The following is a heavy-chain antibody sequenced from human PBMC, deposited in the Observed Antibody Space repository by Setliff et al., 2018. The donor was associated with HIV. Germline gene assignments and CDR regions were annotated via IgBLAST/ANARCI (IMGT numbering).Heavy chain of an antibody. V-gene: IGHV4-4*02. CDR1: GGSISSTNW. Sequence: PSETLSLTCAVSGGSISSTNWWSWVRQPPGKGLEWIGKIYHSGSTNYNPSLKSRVTISRDHAKNPLYLQMNSLRAEDTAVYYCARAPYYYDSSGYLDYGGQGTQVTVSS. CDR2: IYHSGST. J-gene: IGHJ4*02. D-gene: IGHD3-22*01. CDR3: ARAPYYYDSSGYLDY.